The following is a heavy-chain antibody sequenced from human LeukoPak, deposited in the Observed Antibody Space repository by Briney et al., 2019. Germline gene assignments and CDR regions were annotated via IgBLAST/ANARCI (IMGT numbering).Heavy chain of an antibody. D-gene: IGHD1-26*01. CDR2: ISHSGST. CDR1: GGSFSGYY. Sequence: PSETLSLTCAVYGGSFSGYYWSWIRQPPGKGLEWIGEISHSGSTNYNPSLKSRVTISVDTSKNQFSLNLSSVTAADTAVYYCARRPSGGTNWFDPWGQGSLVTVSS. J-gene: IGHJ5*02. CDR3: ARRPSGGTNWFDP. V-gene: IGHV4-34*01.